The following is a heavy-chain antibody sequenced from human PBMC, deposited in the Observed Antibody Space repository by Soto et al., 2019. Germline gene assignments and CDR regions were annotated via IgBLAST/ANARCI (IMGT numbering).Heavy chain of an antibody. CDR3: ARGGGTGYNGLDV. CDR1: GGSISSDY. Sequence: PSETLSLTCTVSGGSISSDYWSWIRQAPGKGLEWIGYISYSGTTNYNSSLKRRVTISIDTSKNQFSLKLSSVTAADTAVYYCARGGGTGYNGLDVWGQGTTVTVSS. J-gene: IGHJ6*02. V-gene: IGHV4-59*01. D-gene: IGHD6-25*01. CDR2: ISYSGTT.